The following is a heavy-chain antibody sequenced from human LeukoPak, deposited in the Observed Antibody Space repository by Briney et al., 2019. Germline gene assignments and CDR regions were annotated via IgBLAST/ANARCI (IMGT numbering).Heavy chain of an antibody. CDR2: ISGSGGST. CDR1: GFTFSSYG. V-gene: IGHV3-23*01. D-gene: IGHD3-22*01. Sequence: GGTLRLSCAASGFTFSSYGMSWVRQAPGKGLEWVSAISGSGGSTYYADSVKGRFTISRDNSKNTLYLQMNSLRAEDTAVYYCAKENSHYYDSSGSNSWGQGTLVTVSS. CDR3: AKENSHYYDSSGSNS. J-gene: IGHJ4*02.